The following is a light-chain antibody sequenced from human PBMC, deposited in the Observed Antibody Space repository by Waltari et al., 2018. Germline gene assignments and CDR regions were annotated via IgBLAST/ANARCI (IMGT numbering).Light chain of an antibody. CDR3: QQYYSTPRT. CDR1: QGISNS. Sequence: DIQMTQSPSSLSASVGDRVTITCRASQGISNSLAWYQQKPGKAPKLLLYAASRLESVVPSRFSGSGSGTDYSLTISSLQPEDFATYCCQQYYSTPRTFGQGTKVEIK. V-gene: IGKV1-NL1*01. CDR2: AAS. J-gene: IGKJ1*01.